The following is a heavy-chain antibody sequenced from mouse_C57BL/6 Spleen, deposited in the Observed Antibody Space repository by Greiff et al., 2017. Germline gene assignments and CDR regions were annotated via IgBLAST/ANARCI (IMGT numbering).Heavy chain of an antibody. J-gene: IGHJ2*01. D-gene: IGHD1-1*01. CDR3: ARLGGGSSGHYFDD. CDR2: ISSGSSTI. CDR1: GFTFSDYG. Sequence: EVKLVESGGGLVKPGGSLKLSCAASGFTFSDYGMHWVRQAPEKGLEWVAYISSGSSTIYYADTVKGRFTISRDNAKNTLFLQMTSLRSEDTAMYYCARLGGGSSGHYFDDWGQGTTLTVSS. V-gene: IGHV5-17*01.